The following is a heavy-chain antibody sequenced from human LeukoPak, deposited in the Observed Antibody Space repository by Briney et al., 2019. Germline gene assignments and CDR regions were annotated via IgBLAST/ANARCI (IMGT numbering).Heavy chain of an antibody. CDR2: IYLGDSDT. D-gene: IGHD6-13*01. Sequence: GESLQISCKGSGYTSTSYWMAWVRQMPGKGLEWMGIIYLGDSDTRYSPSFQGQVTISADKSIGTAYLQWRSLKASDTAMYYCARGSGDSSWSDYWGQGTLVTVSS. CDR1: GYTSTSYW. V-gene: IGHV5-51*01. J-gene: IGHJ4*02. CDR3: ARGSGDSSWSDY.